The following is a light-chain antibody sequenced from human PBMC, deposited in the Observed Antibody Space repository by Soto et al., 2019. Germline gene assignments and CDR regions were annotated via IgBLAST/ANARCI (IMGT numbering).Light chain of an antibody. J-gene: IGLJ2*01. CDR3: HVWDISAEQVV. Sequence: SYELTQPPSVSVAPGQTATVTRGADNIGTKSVHWYQKKPGQAPLLVVFADSDRPPGIPARFSAFNSGNTATLTINMVEDGDEADYYCHVWDISAEQVVFGGGTKLPVL. CDR2: ADS. CDR1: NIGTKS. V-gene: IGLV3-21*02.